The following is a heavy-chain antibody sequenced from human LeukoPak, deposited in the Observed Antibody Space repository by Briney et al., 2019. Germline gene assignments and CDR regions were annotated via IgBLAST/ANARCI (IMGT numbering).Heavy chain of an antibody. CDR1: GGSISSYY. Sequence: PSETLSLTCTVSGGSISSYYWSWIRQPPGKGLEWIGYIYYSGSTNYNPSLKSRVTISVDTSKNQFSLKLSSVTAADTAVYYCARDPGSGSYSYYFDYWGQGTLVTVSS. CDR3: ARDPGSGSYSYYFDY. CDR2: IYYSGST. V-gene: IGHV4-59*01. D-gene: IGHD3-10*01. J-gene: IGHJ4*02.